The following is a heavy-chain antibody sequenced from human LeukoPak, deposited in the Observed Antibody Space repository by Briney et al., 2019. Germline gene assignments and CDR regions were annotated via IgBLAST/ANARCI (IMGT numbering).Heavy chain of an antibody. J-gene: IGHJ4*02. Sequence: PGGSLRLSCTVSGFSFRSYWMHWARQAPGKGLVWVARISPDGSSALSADSVRGRFTISRDNADNTLYLQMNSLRAGDTAASFCARVIFCPRCVFDYGGQGTLVTVSS. V-gene: IGHV3-74*03. CDR3: ARVIFCPRCVFDY. CDR1: GFSFRSYW. D-gene: IGHD3-3*02. CDR2: ISPDGSSA.